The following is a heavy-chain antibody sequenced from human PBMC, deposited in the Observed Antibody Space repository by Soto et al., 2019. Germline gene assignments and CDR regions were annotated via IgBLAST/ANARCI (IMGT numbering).Heavy chain of an antibody. J-gene: IGHJ4*02. D-gene: IGHD5-18*01. CDR1: GFTFSSYG. CDR2: IWYDGSNK. CDR3: ARDGLWGIFGSYGSLGVDY. Sequence: GGSLRLSCAASGFTFSSYGMHWVRQAPGKGLEWVAVIWYDGSNKYYADSVKGRFTISRDNSKNTLYLQMNSLRAEDTAVYYCARDGLWGIFGSYGSLGVDYWGQGTLVTVSS. V-gene: IGHV3-33*01.